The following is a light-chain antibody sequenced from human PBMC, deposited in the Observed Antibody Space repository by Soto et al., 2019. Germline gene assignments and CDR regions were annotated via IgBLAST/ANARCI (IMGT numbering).Light chain of an antibody. CDR1: QSVLHSSNKDNY. CDR2: WAS. V-gene: IGKV4-1*01. J-gene: IGKJ4*01. Sequence: TLLTLCPFCLAVYLYLTSPINYKSSQSVLHSSNKDNYLAWYQQKPGQPPKLLIYWASTREFGVPDRFSGSGSGTDFTLPVSSLQAVDVAVYYCKQHFGTPCPFGGGTRWIS. CDR3: KQHFGTPCP.